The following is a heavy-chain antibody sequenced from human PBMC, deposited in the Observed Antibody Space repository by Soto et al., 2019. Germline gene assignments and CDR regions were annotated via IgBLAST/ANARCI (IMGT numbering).Heavy chain of an antibody. Sequence: GXSVKVCCTASGYTFTSYDIHLVRQATGQGLEWMGWMNPNSGNTGYAQKFQGRVTMTRNTSISTAYMELSSLRSEDTAVYYCARGLYLLMMDYWGQGTLVTVSS. CDR1: GYTFTSYD. CDR2: MNPNSGNT. CDR3: ARGLYLLMMDY. V-gene: IGHV1-8*01. D-gene: IGHD2-15*01. J-gene: IGHJ4*02.